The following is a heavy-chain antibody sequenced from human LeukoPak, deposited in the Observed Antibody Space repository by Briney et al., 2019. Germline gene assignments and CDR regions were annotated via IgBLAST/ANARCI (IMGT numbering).Heavy chain of an antibody. CDR1: GYTFTGHY. J-gene: IGHJ4*02. CDR3: ARVADRGGDY. V-gene: IGHV1-2*02. Sequence: ASVKVSCKASGYTFTGHYMHWVRQAPGQGLEWMGWINPNSGGTNYAQKFQGRVTMTRDTSISTAYMELSRLRSDDTAAYYCARVADRGGDYWGQGTLVTVSS. CDR2: INPNSGGT. D-gene: IGHD3-16*01.